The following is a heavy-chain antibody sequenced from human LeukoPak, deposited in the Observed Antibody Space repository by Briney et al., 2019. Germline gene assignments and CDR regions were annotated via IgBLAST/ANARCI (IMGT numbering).Heavy chain of an antibody. V-gene: IGHV1-2*02. J-gene: IGHJ4*02. CDR3: ARDPPGVRYGRPIFDF. CDR1: GHTFTGYY. CDR2: INANSGGT. Sequence: ASVRVSCKASGHTFTGYYMHWVRQAPGQGLEWMGWINANSGGTNYAQKFQGRVTMTRDKSISTAYMELYSLRSDDTAVYYCARDPPGVRYGRPIFDFWGQGTLVTVSS. D-gene: IGHD2-8*01.